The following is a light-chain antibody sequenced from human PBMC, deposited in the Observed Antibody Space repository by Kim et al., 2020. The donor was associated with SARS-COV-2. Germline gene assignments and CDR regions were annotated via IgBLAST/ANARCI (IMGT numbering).Light chain of an antibody. CDR3: QTWGTGIVV. CDR1: SGHSSYA. CDR2: LNSDGSH. J-gene: IGLJ2*01. V-gene: IGLV4-69*01. Sequence: QLVLTQSPSASASLGASVKLTCTLSSGHSSYAIAWHQQQPEKGPRYLMKLNSDGSHSKGDGIPDRFSGSSSGAERYLTISSLQSEDEADYYCQTWGTGIVVFGGGTHLTVL.